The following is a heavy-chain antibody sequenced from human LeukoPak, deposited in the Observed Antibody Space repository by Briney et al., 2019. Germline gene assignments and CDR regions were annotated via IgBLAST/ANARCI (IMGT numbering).Heavy chain of an antibody. D-gene: IGHD3-10*01. V-gene: IGHV3-53*01. Sequence: SGGSLRLSCAASGFTVSSNYMSWVRQAPGKGLEWVSVIYSGGSTYYADSVKGRFTISRDNSKNTLYLQMNSLRAEDTAVYYCARDRLGYYFDYWGQGTLVTVSS. J-gene: IGHJ4*02. CDR2: IYSGGST. CDR1: GFTVSSNY. CDR3: ARDRLGYYFDY.